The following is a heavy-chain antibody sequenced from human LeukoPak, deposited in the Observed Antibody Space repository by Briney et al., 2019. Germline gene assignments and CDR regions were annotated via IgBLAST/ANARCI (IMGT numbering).Heavy chain of an antibody. CDR2: ISVTGGNT. Sequence: GGSLTLSCAASGFTFSSHAINWVRQAPGKGLEWVSAISVTGGNTYYADSVKGRFTISRDNSKYTVYLQMNSLRAEDTAVYYCAKDPGTVTTYFGYYFDYWGQGTLVTVSA. D-gene: IGHD4-17*01. CDR1: GFTFSSHA. CDR3: AKDPGTVTTYFGYYFDY. J-gene: IGHJ4*02. V-gene: IGHV3-23*01.